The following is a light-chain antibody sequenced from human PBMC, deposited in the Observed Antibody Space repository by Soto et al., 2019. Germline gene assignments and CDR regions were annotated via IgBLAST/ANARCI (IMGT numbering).Light chain of an antibody. Sequence: QSVLTQPPSVSGAPGQRVTISCIGAGYVVHWYQQLPGTAPKVLIYGNNNRPSGVPDRFSGSKSGTSASLAITGLQAEDEADYYCQSYDSSLSGRVFGGGTKLTVL. CDR1: GAGYV. V-gene: IGLV1-40*01. J-gene: IGLJ3*02. CDR2: GNN. CDR3: QSYDSSLSGRV.